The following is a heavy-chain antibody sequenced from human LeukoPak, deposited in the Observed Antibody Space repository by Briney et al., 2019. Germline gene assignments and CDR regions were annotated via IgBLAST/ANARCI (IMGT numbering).Heavy chain of an antibody. V-gene: IGHV5-51*07. CDR2: IYPGDSDT. D-gene: IGHD4-17*01. J-gene: IGHJ3*02. CDR3: ARRVDGDKGAFDI. CDR1: GYSFTSYW. Sequence: GESLKISCKGSGYSFTSYWIGWVHQMPGKGLEWMGIIYPGDSDTRYSPSFQGQVTISADKSISTAYLQRSSLKASDTAMYYCARRVDGDKGAFDIWGQGTMVTVSS.